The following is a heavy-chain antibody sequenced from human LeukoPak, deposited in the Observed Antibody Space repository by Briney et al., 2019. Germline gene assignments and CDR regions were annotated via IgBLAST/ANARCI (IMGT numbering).Heavy chain of an antibody. D-gene: IGHD1-26*01. V-gene: IGHV2-70*01. CDR1: GFSLSTSGMC. CDR3: ARIRRPIGSFDY. Sequence: SGPALVKPPQTLTLTCTFSGFSLSTSGMCVSWIRQPPGKALERLALIDWDDDKYYSTSLKTRLTISKDASKNQVVLTMANMDPVDTATYYCARIRRPIGSFDYWGQGTLVTVSS. CDR2: IDWDDDK. J-gene: IGHJ4*02.